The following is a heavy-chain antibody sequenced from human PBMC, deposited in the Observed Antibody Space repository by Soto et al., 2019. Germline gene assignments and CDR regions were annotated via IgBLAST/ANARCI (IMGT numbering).Heavy chain of an antibody. CDR3: ARGAFIVSPCTGFDY. CDR2: IYYSGST. Sequence: SETLSLTCTVLGGPISRSSYYWGWIRQPPGKGLEWIGSIYYSGSTYYNPSLKSRIAINPDTSKNQFSLQLSSVTPEDTAVYYCARGAFIVSPCTGFDYWGQGTPVTVSS. D-gene: IGHD6-13*01. V-gene: IGHV4-39*07. CDR1: GGPISRSSYY. J-gene: IGHJ4*02.